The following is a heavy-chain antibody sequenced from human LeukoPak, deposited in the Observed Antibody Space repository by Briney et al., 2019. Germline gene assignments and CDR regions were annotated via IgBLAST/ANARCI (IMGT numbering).Heavy chain of an antibody. CDR1: GYSFTNYW. J-gene: IGHJ4*02. V-gene: IGHV5-51*01. CDR3: ARTNWASPPDY. Sequence: RPGASLQISCQGSGYSFTNYWIGWVRQLPGKGLEWMGIIYPGDSDTRYSPSFQGQVTISADKSISTAYLQWSSLKASDTAMYYCARTNWASPPDYWGQGTLVTVSS. D-gene: IGHD1-1*01. CDR2: IYPGDSDT.